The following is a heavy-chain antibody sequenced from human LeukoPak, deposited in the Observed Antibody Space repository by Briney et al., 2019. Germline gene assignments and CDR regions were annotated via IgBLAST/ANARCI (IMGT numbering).Heavy chain of an antibody. Sequence: PGGSLRLSCVASGFTFSSYWMHWVRQAPGQGLMWVSRINSDGRTITYADSVKGRFTISRDNAKNTLYLQMNSLRAEDTAVYYCARVTVSSSEVIFDYWGQGSLVTVSS. CDR3: ARVTVSSSEVIFDY. CDR2: INSDGRTI. CDR1: GFTFSSYW. V-gene: IGHV3-74*01. D-gene: IGHD1-20*01. J-gene: IGHJ4*02.